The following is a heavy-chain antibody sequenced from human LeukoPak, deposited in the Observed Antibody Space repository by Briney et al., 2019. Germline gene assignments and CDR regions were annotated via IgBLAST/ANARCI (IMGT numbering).Heavy chain of an antibody. CDR1: DDSITIYY. Sequence: SETLSLTCTVSDDSITIYYWSWIRQPPGKGLEWIGYIDHTGITNYNPSLNSRVTISRDTSKNHFSLELSSATAADTAVYYCARARNYYDSSGFYYEGDAFDIWGQGTMVTVSS. D-gene: IGHD3-22*01. CDR3: ARARNYYDSSGFYYEGDAFDI. CDR2: IDHTGIT. J-gene: IGHJ3*02. V-gene: IGHV4-59*01.